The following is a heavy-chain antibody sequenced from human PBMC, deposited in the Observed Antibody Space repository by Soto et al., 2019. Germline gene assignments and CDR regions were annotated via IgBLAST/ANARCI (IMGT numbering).Heavy chain of an antibody. J-gene: IGHJ4*02. CDR1: GGTFSSYA. CDR2: IIPIFGTA. D-gene: IGHD1-7*01. CDR3: ATRGSLNWNYYY. V-gene: IGHV1-69*13. Sequence: SVKVSCKASGGTFSSYAISWVRQAPGQGLEWMGGIIPIFGTANYAQRFQGRVTITADESTSTAYMELSSLRSEDTAVYYCATRGSLNWNYYYWGQGTLVTVSS.